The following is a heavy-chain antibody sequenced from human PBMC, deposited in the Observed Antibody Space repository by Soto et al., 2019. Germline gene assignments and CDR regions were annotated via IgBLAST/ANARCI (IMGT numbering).Heavy chain of an antibody. CDR2: IIPIFGTA. J-gene: IGHJ6*02. D-gene: IGHD6-19*01. CDR1: GGTFSSYA. V-gene: IGHV1-69*13. Sequence: GASVKVSCKASGGTFSSYAISWVRQAPGQGLEWMGGIIPIFGTANYAQKFQGRVTITADESTSTAYMELSSLRSEDTAVYYCARGIYDAKYSSGWYLNGTGVLRYYYGMDVWGQGTTVTVSS. CDR3: ARGIYDAKYSSGWYLNGTGVLRYYYGMDV.